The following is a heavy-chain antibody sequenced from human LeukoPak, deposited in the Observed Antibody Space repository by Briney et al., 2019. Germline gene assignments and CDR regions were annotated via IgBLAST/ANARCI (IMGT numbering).Heavy chain of an antibody. D-gene: IGHD3-22*01. CDR1: GGSISSYY. J-gene: IGHJ4*02. CDR2: IYYSGGT. V-gene: IGHV4-59*08. Sequence: SETLSLTCTVSGGSISSYYWSWIRQPPGKGLEWIGYIYYSGGTNFNPSLKSRVTISVDTSKNQFSLKLSSVTAADTAVYYCARSSDGSGYYYPWDYWGQGTLVTVSS. CDR3: ARSSDGSGYYYPWDY.